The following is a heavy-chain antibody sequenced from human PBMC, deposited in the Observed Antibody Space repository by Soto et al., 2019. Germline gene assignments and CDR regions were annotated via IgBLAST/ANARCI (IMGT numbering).Heavy chain of an antibody. CDR2: ISAYNGNT. J-gene: IGHJ6*02. CDR3: XXXXXXXXMDV. Sequence: QVQLVQSGAEVKKPGASVKVSCKASGYTFTSYGISWVRQAPGQGLEWMGWISAYNGNTNYAQKLQGRVTRTTDTXXXXXXXXXXXXXXXXXXXXXXXXXXXXXXMDVWGQGTTVTVSS. V-gene: IGHV1-18*01. CDR1: GYTFTSYG.